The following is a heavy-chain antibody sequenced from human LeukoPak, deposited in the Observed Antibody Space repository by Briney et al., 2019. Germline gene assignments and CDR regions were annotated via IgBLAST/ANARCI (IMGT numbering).Heavy chain of an antibody. V-gene: IGHV3-53*01. D-gene: IGHD1-26*01. CDR3: AREIGGGLHYFHS. CDR2: LYNDAFVGAK. J-gene: IGHJ4*02. CDR1: GFTVSSSF. Sequence: GGSLRLSCVGSGFTVSSSFMSWVRQAPGKGLEWGSNLYNDAFVGAKHYADSVKGRFTISRDNSQNTLYLQMNSLRAEDTAMYYCAREIGGGLHYFHSWGQGTPVTVS.